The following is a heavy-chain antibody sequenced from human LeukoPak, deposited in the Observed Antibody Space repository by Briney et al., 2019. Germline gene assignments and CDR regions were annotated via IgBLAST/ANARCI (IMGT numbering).Heavy chain of an antibody. CDR2: IKQDGSEK. J-gene: IGHJ5*02. CDR1: GFTFSNYW. D-gene: IGHD4/OR15-4a*01. V-gene: IGHV3-7*01. CDR3: AREWDGAGFDH. Sequence: GGSLSLSCAASGFTFSNYWMSWVRQAPGKGLEWVANIKQDGSEKNYMDSVKGRFTISRDNAKNSLYLQMNGLTAEDTAFCYWAREWDGAGFDHWGQGTLVTVSS.